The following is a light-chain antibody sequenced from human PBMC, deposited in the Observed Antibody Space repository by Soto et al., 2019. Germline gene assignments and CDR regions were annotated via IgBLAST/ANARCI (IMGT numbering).Light chain of an antibody. J-gene: IGKJ1*01. CDR2: GAS. Sequence: EIVMTQSPATLSVSPGERVTLSCRASQSVSSHLTWYQQKPGQAPRLLVYGASTRASGIPARFSGSGSGTEVTLTISSLQSEDFAVYFCQHYTAWPLTFGQGTKVEIK. CDR1: QSVSSH. V-gene: IGKV3-15*01. CDR3: QHYTAWPLT.